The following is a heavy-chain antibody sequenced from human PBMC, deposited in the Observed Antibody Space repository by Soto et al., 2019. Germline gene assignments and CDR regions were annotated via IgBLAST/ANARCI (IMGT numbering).Heavy chain of an antibody. J-gene: IGHJ6*02. CDR2: ISSSSSYT. D-gene: IGHD2-15*01. CDR3: AREDCSGGSCYRMDV. CDR1: GFTFSDYY. Sequence: GGSLRLSCAASGFTFSDYYMSWIRQAPGKGLEWVSYISSSSSYTNYADSVKGRFTISRDNAKNSLYLQMNSLRAEDTAVYYCAREDCSGGSCYRMDVWGQGTTVTVSS. V-gene: IGHV3-11*06.